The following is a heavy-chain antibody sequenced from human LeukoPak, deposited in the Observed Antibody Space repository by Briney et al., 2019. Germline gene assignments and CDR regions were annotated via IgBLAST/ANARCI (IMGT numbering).Heavy chain of an antibody. V-gene: IGHV3-43*02. Sequence: GGSLRLSCAASGFTFNRYAMHWVRRAPGKGLEWVGLISGDGITTYYLDSVKGRFTISRDNSKNSLYLHMNSLRSEDTALYYCGKDHVYGGADDWGQGTLVTVSS. CDR1: GFTFNRYA. CDR3: GKDHVYGGADD. CDR2: ISGDGITT. J-gene: IGHJ4*02. D-gene: IGHD4-23*01.